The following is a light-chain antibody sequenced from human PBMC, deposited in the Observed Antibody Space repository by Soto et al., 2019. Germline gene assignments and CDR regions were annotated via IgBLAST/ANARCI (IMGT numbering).Light chain of an antibody. V-gene: IGKV3-20*01. CDR2: GAS. CDR1: QTVSSNY. J-gene: IGKJ2*01. Sequence: EIVLTQSPGTLSLSPGERAMFSCRASQTVSSNYLAWYQQKPGQAPRLLIYGASSRATDIPDRFSGSGSGTDFTLTINRLEPEDFAGYYCQQYGNSPYTFGQGTKLEIK. CDR3: QQYGNSPYT.